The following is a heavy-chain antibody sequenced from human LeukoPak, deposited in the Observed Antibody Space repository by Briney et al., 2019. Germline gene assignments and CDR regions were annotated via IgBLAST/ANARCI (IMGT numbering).Heavy chain of an antibody. J-gene: IGHJ3*02. Sequence: SVKVSCKASGGTFSSYAISWVRQAPGQGLEWMGGIIPIFGTANYAQKFQGRVTITADESTSTAYTELSSLRSEDTAVYYCARELWDIVVVVAATRGAFDIWGQGTMVTVSS. CDR2: IIPIFGTA. CDR1: GGTFSSYA. V-gene: IGHV1-69*13. CDR3: ARELWDIVVVVAATRGAFDI. D-gene: IGHD2-15*01.